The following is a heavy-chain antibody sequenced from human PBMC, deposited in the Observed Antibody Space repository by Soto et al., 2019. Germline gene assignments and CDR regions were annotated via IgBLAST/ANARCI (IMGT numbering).Heavy chain of an antibody. V-gene: IGHV4-34*01. D-gene: IGHD3-10*01. CDR3: ARGPFGSDY. Sequence: PSETLSLTCAVYGGSFSGYYWSLIRQPPGKGLEWIGEINHSGSTNYNPSLKSRVTISVDASKNQFSLKLSSVTAADTAVYYCARGPFGSDYWGQGTLVTVSS. CDR2: INHSGST. J-gene: IGHJ4*02. CDR1: GGSFSGYY.